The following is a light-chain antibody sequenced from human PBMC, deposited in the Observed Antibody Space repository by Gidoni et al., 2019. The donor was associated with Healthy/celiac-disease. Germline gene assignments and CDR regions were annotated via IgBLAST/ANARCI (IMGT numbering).Light chain of an antibody. J-gene: IGKJ1*01. CDR2: WAS. Sequence: DIVMTQSPDSLAVSLGERATINCKSSQSVLYSSNNKNYLAWYQQKPGQPPKLLIYWASTRESGVPDRFSGSGSGTDFTLTISSLQAEDVAVYYCQQYYSTLTWTFGLADQGGNQT. V-gene: IGKV4-1*01. CDR1: QSVLYSSNNKNY. CDR3: QQYYSTLTWT.